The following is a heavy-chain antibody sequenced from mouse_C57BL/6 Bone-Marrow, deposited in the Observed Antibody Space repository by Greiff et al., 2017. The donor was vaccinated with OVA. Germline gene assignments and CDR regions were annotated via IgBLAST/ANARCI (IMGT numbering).Heavy chain of an antibody. J-gene: IGHJ2*01. CDR3: ASREVRSFYYFDY. D-gene: IGHD1-3*01. CDR2: INPSSGYT. V-gene: IGHV1-7*01. Sequence: VQRVESGAELAKPGASVKLSCKASGYTFTSYWMHWVKQRPGQGLEWIGYINPSSGYTKYNQKFKDKATLTTDKSSSTAYMQLRSRTYEDAAVYYCASREVRSFYYFDYWGQGTTLTVSS. CDR1: GYTFTSYW.